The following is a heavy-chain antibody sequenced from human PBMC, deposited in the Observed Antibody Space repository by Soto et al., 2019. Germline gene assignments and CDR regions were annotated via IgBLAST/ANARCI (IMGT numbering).Heavy chain of an antibody. CDR1: GFTFSSYG. Sequence: QVQLVESGGGVVQPGRSLRLSCAASGFTFSSYGMHWVRQAPGKGLEWVAVIWYDGSNKYYADSVKGRFTISRDNSKNTLYLQMNSLRAEDTAVYYCARSNTGIAAAGQLLESAFDIWGQGTMVTVSS. J-gene: IGHJ3*02. V-gene: IGHV3-33*01. CDR3: ARSNTGIAAAGQLLESAFDI. CDR2: IWYDGSNK. D-gene: IGHD6-13*01.